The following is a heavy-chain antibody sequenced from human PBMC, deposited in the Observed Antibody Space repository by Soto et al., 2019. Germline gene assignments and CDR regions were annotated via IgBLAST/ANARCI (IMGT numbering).Heavy chain of an antibody. D-gene: IGHD3-3*01. V-gene: IGHV1-18*01. CDR3: AREISYAFWSGDTDWFNP. J-gene: IGHJ5*02. CDR1: GYTFTSYG. Sequence: QVHLVQSRAEVRKPGASVRVSCKASGYTFTSYGVSWVRQAPGQGLEWMGWISTYNGNTKYAQKFQDRVIMTTDTSTSTAYMELRSLRSDDTAVYYCAREISYAFWSGDTDWFNPWGQGTLVTVSS. CDR2: ISTYNGNT.